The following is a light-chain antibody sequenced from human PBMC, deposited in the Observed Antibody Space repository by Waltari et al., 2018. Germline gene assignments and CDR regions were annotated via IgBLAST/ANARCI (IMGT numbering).Light chain of an antibody. CDR1: SNYIGGHDF. Sequence: QSALTQPASVSGSPGQSITISCTGTSNYIGGHDFVSWYQQHPGQAPKLLIYDVTKRASGISSRFSGSKSGNTASLTISGLQAEDEADYYCFSFTPTSRSAMFAGGTKLTV. V-gene: IGLV2-14*03. CDR2: DVT. J-gene: IGLJ3*02. CDR3: FSFTPTSRSAM.